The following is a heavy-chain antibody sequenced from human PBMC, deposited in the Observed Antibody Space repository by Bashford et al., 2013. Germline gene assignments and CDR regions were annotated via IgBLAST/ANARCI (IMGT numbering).Heavy chain of an antibody. CDR1: GFNFEDYA. J-gene: IGHJ6*04. CDR3: VKDVASGGNSFYNYLDV. V-gene: IGHV3-9*01. D-gene: IGHD1-20*01. CDR2: IIWNSAKV. Sequence: GGSLRLSCEASGFNFEDYAMHWVRQAPGKGLEWVAGIIWNSAKVNYADSVEGRFTISRDNARNSLYLQMIVLRPEDTALYYCVKDVASGGNSFYNYLDVWGKGTTVTVSS.